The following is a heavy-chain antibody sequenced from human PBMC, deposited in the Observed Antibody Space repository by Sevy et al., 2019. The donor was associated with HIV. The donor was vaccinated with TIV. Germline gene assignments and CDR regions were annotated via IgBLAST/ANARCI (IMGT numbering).Heavy chain of an antibody. CDR3: AKTIFGVAQVFDM. D-gene: IGHD3-3*01. CDR1: GFNFGSYS. Sequence: GGSLRLSCAVSGFNFGSYSMNWVRQVPGKGLEWVAGISDNGGETYHAVSVKGRFTVARDNSKNTLFLQMNSLRAEDTAVYYCAKTIFGVAQVFDMWGQGTMVTVSS. CDR2: ISDNGGET. J-gene: IGHJ3*02. V-gene: IGHV3-23*01.